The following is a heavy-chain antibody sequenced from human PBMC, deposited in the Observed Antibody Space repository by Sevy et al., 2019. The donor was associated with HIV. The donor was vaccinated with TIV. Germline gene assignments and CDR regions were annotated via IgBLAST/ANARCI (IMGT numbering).Heavy chain of an antibody. CDR2: IFRSGETT. V-gene: IGHV3-23*01. Sequence: GGSLRLSCAASGFTFYNYAMNWVRQAPGKGLEWVSTIFRSGETTYYADSVKARFTISRDNSKNTLYLQMNSLRTEDTALYYCAGARYDSSGSFDAFDIWGQGTMVIVSS. CDR3: AGARYDSSGSFDAFDI. CDR1: GFTFYNYA. D-gene: IGHD3-22*01. J-gene: IGHJ3*02.